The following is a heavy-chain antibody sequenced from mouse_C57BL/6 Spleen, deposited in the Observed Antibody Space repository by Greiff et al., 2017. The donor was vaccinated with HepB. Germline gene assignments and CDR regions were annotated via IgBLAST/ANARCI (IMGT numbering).Heavy chain of an antibody. CDR2: ISSGGSYT. CDR1: GFTFSSYG. Sequence: EVQRVESGGDLVKPGGSLKLSCAASGFTFSSYGMSWVRQTPDKRLEWVATISSGGSYTYYPDSVKGRFTISRDNAKNTLYLQMSSLKSEDTAMYYCARHGYYEWFAYWGQGTLVTVSA. CDR3: ARHGYYEWFAY. V-gene: IGHV5-6*01. D-gene: IGHD2-3*01. J-gene: IGHJ3*01.